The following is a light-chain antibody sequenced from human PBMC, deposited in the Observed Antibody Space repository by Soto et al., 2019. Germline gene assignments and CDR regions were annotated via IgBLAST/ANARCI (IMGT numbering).Light chain of an antibody. CDR1: QSVSSY. V-gene: IGKV3-11*01. Sequence: EIVLTQSPATLSLSPGERATLSCRASQSVSSYLAWYQQKPGQAPRLLIYDASNRATGIPARFSGSGSGTDFTLTISSLEPEDFAVYDCQQRSNWPQTFGPGTKVDI. CDR2: DAS. CDR3: QQRSNWPQT. J-gene: IGKJ3*01.